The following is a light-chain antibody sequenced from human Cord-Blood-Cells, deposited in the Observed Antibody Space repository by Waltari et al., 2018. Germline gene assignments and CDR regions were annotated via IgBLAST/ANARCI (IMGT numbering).Light chain of an antibody. J-gene: IGLJ3*02. CDR3: YSTDSSGNHRV. CDR1: ALPKKY. CDR2: EDS. V-gene: IGLV3-10*01. Sequence: SYELTQPPSVSVSPGQTARITCSGDALPKKYAYWYQQKSGQAPVLVIYEDSKRPSGIPESVSGSSSGTMATLTISAAQVEDEADYYCYSTDSSGNHRVFGGGTKLTVL.